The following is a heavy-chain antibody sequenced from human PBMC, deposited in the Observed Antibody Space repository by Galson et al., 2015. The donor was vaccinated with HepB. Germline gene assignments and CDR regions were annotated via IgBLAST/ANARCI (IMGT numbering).Heavy chain of an antibody. J-gene: IGHJ4*02. Sequence: SVKVSCKASGGTFSNYTISWVRQAPGQGLEWMGRIIPILGIANYAQKFQGRVTITADKSTSTAYMELSSLRSEDTAVYYCARAPSGSLIKTLYFDYWGQGTLVTVSS. CDR1: GGTFSNYT. D-gene: IGHD1-26*01. CDR2: IIPILGIA. V-gene: IGHV1-69*02. CDR3: ARAPSGSLIKTLYFDY.